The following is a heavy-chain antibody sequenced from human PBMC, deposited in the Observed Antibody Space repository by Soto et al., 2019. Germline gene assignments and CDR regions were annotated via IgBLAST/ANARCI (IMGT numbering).Heavy chain of an antibody. CDR1: GFTVSTYG. Sequence: QVQLVESGGGVVQPGRSLRLSCAVSGFTVSTYGMHWVRQAPGTVLEWVAVISRDGGTKYYADSVKGRFTISRDNSRNTLFLEMNSLRGDDMAVYYCTGEVASGYWGQGTLVTVSS. J-gene: IGHJ4*02. V-gene: IGHV3-30*03. CDR2: ISRDGGTK. D-gene: IGHD2-8*02. CDR3: TGEVASGY.